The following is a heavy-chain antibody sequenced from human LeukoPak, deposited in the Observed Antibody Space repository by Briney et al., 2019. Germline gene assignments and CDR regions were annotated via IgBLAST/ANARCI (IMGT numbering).Heavy chain of an antibody. J-gene: IGHJ4*02. Sequence: SETLSPTYTVSWGSIRRGSYYGSWIRQPAGKRLVWIGLICTSVSTICIASLKSRVTISVDTSKPQFSLKLSSVTAADTAVYYCARLSRHGSGSSWGQGTLVTVSS. D-gene: IGHD3-10*01. CDR3: ARLSRHGSGSS. V-gene: IGHV4-61*02. CDR2: ICTSVST. CDR1: WGSIRRGSYY.